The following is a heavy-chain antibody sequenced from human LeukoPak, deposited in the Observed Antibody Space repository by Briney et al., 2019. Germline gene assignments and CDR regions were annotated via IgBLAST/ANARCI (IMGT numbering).Heavy chain of an antibody. CDR3: ARDLGQYYDTSDNWFDP. V-gene: IGHV3-20*04. D-gene: IGHD3-22*01. CDR1: GFTFDDYG. Sequence: GSLRLSCAASGFTFDDYGTSWVRQAPGKGLEWVSGINWNGGNTGYADSVKGRFTISRDNAKNTLNLQMNSLRAEDTAVYYCARDLGQYYDTSDNWFDPWGQGTLVTVSS. J-gene: IGHJ5*02. CDR2: INWNGGNT.